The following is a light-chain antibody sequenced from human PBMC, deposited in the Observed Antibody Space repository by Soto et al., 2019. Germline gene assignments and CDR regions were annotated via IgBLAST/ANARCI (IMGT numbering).Light chain of an antibody. CDR1: QSVSSY. J-gene: IGKJ4*01. CDR2: DAS. V-gene: IGKV3-11*01. CDR3: QQGLT. Sequence: EIVLTQPPATLSLSPGERATLSCRASQSVSSYLAWYQQKPGQAPRLLIYDASNRATGIPARFSGSGSGTDFTLTISSLEPEDFAVYYCQQGLTFGGGTKVEIK.